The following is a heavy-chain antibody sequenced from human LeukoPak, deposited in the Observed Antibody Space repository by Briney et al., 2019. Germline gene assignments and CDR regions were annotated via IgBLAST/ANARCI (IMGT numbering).Heavy chain of an antibody. D-gene: IGHD6-13*01. CDR1: GGSLSSYY. V-gene: IGHV4-59*01. Sequence: SETLSLTCTVSGGSLSSYYWSWIRQPPGKGLEWIGYIYYSGSTNYNPSLTSRVTISVDTSKNQFSLKLSSVTAADTAVYYCARERAAAGIDYWGQGTLVTVSS. CDR2: IYYSGST. CDR3: ARERAAAGIDY. J-gene: IGHJ4*02.